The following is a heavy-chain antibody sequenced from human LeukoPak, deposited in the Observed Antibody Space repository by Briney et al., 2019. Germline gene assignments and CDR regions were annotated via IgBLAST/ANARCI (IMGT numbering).Heavy chain of an antibody. V-gene: IGHV4-30-2*01. J-gene: IGHJ4*02. Sequence: SQTLSLTCSVSGGSISSCPYFWSWIRQAPGQGREGIGYIWPSGSTNYNPSLSGRVAISLYKSRNHFTLIVTAVTAADAAFYYCARKGPEHLPTYFDHWGRGILVTVSS. D-gene: IGHD2-21*01. CDR3: ARKGPEHLPTYFDH. CDR1: GGSISSCPYF. CDR2: IWPSGST.